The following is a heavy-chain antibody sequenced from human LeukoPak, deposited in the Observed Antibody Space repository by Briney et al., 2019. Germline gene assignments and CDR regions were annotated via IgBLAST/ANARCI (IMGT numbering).Heavy chain of an antibody. CDR1: GFTFSNFA. Sequence: GGSLSLSCAASGFTFSNFAMSWVRQAPGKGLEWVSTMSGGGHNTYYADSVKGRFAISRDNSKNTLYLQMNSLRAEEPDVYYCAKDPCYCTDWVEAAFDIWGQGTMVTVSS. CDR2: MSGGGHNT. V-gene: IGHV3-23*01. D-gene: IGHD2-8*02. CDR3: AKDPCYCTDWVEAAFDI. J-gene: IGHJ3*02.